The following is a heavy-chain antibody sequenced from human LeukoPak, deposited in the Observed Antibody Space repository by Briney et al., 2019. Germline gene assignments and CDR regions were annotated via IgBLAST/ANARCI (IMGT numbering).Heavy chain of an antibody. CDR1: GFTFSSYS. Sequence: GGSLRLSCAASGFTFSSYSMNWVRQAPGKGLEWVSSTSSSSSYIYYADSVKGRFTISRDNAKNSLYLQMNSLRAEDTAVYYCARYCSGGSCFDYWGQGTLVTVSS. CDR3: ARYCSGGSCFDY. V-gene: IGHV3-21*01. CDR2: TSSSSSYI. D-gene: IGHD2-15*01. J-gene: IGHJ4*02.